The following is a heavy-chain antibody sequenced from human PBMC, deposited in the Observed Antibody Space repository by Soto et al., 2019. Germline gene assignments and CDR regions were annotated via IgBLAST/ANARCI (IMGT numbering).Heavy chain of an antibody. Sequence: PSETLSLTCTVSGGSISSGDYYWSWIRQPPGKGLEWIGYIYYSGSTYYNPSLKSRVTISVDTSKNQFSLKLSSVTAADTAVYYCARAKRTRGLGDMVQIEYWGQGTLVTVSS. CDR1: GGSISSGDYY. CDR2: IYYSGST. V-gene: IGHV4-30-4*01. J-gene: IGHJ4*02. D-gene: IGHD5-12*01. CDR3: ARAKRTRGLGDMVQIEY.